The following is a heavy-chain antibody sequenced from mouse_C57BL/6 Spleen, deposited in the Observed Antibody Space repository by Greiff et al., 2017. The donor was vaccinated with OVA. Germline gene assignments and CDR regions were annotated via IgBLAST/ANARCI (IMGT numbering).Heavy chain of an antibody. Sequence: EVHLVESGGGLVKPGGSLKLSCAASGFTFSDYGMHWVHKAPEKGLEWVAYISSGSSTIYYADTVKGRFTISRDNAKNTLFLQMTSLRSEDTAMYYCARPTNPGLVSYFDYWGQGTTLTVSS. D-gene: IGHD1-3*01. V-gene: IGHV5-17*01. CDR1: GFTFSDYG. J-gene: IGHJ2*01. CDR3: ARPTNPGLVSYFDY. CDR2: ISSGSSTI.